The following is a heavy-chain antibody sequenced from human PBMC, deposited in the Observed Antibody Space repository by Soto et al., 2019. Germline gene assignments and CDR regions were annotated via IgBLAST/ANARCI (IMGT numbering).Heavy chain of an antibody. CDR2: ISTSSTYI. D-gene: IGHD6-19*01. V-gene: IGHV3-21*01. Sequence: PGGSLRLSCAASGFTFSSYTMNWVRQAPWRGLEWVSSISTSSTYIYYADSVKGRFTISRDNAKNSLYLQMNSLRAEDTAVYYCARESGWSDYWGQGTLVTVSS. CDR1: GFTFSSYT. CDR3: ARESGWSDY. J-gene: IGHJ4*02.